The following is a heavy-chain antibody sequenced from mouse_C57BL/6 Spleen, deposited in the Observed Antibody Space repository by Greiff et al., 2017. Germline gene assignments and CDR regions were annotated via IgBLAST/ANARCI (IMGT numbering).Heavy chain of an antibody. J-gene: IGHJ4*01. CDR2: IYPGDGDT. Sequence: QVQLQQSGPELVKPGASVKISCKASGYAFSSSWMNWVKQRPGKGLEWIGRIYPGDGDTNYNGKFKGKATLTADKSSSTAYMQLSSLTSEDSAVYFCARRGIYEGAMDYWGQGTSVPVSS. CDR1: GYAFSSSW. CDR3: ARRGIYEGAMDY. D-gene: IGHD1-1*01. V-gene: IGHV1-82*01.